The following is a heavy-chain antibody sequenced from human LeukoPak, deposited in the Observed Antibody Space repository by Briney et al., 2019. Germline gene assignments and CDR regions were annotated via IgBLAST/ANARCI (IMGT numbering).Heavy chain of an antibody. Sequence: ASVKVSCKASGYTFTCYYMHWVRQAPGQGLEWMGWINPNSGGTNYAQKFQGRVTMTRDTSISTAYMELSRLRSDDTAVYYCASEQGDSGYDLVYWGQGTLVTVSS. V-gene: IGHV1-2*02. CDR1: GYTFTCYY. J-gene: IGHJ4*02. CDR3: ASEQGDSGYDLVY. CDR2: INPNSGGT. D-gene: IGHD5-12*01.